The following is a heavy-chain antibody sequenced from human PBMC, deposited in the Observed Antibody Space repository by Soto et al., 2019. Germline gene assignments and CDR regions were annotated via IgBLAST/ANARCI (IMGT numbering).Heavy chain of an antibody. J-gene: IGHJ5*02. CDR2: IDPSDSYT. CDR1: GYSFTSYW. V-gene: IGHV5-10-1*01. CDR3: ARYALPPLGREDWFDP. D-gene: IGHD2-8*01. Sequence: GESLKISCKGSGYSFTSYWISWVRQMPGKGLEWMGRIDPSDSYTNYSPSFQGHVTISADKSISTAYLQWSSLKASDTAMYYCARYALPPLGREDWFDPWGQGTMVTVSS.